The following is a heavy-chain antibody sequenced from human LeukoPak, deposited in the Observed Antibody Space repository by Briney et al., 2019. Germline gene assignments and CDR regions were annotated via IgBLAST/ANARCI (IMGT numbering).Heavy chain of an antibody. V-gene: IGHV3-9*03. J-gene: IGHJ4*02. Sequence: GGSLRLSCAASGFTFDDYAMHWVRQAPGKGLDWVSGISWNSGSIGYADSVKGRFTISRDNAKNSLYPQMNSLRAEDMALYYCAKGSGWSDLDYWGQGTLVTVSS. CDR1: GFTFDDYA. D-gene: IGHD6-19*01. CDR3: AKGSGWSDLDY. CDR2: ISWNSGSI.